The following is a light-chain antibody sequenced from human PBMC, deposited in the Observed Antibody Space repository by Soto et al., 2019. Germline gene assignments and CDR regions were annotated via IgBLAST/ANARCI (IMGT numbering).Light chain of an antibody. CDR2: DVI. J-gene: IGLJ1*01. CDR3: CSYAGSYAYV. Sequence: SVLTPPCVVSGFTGQSVTLSCTGTSSDVGGYNYVSWYQQHPGKAPKLMIYDVIKRPSGVPDRFSGSKSGNSASLTISGLQAEDEADYFCCSYAGSYAYVFGTGTKVTVL. CDR1: SSDVGGYNY. V-gene: IGLV2-11*01.